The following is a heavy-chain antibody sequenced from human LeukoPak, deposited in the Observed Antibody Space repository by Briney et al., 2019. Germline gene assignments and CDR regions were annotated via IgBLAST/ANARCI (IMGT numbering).Heavy chain of an antibody. CDR2: IYYTGTT. J-gene: IGHJ4*02. Sequence: SETLSLTCYVSGGSIGRSSYYWGWIRQPPGKGLEWIGNIYYTGTTNYNPSLKSRVTISVDTSKSQFSLKLSSVTAADTAVYSCARGYYGFFDYWGQGTLVTVSS. D-gene: IGHD3-3*01. V-gene: IGHV4-39*07. CDR1: GGSIGRSSYY. CDR3: ARGYYGFFDY.